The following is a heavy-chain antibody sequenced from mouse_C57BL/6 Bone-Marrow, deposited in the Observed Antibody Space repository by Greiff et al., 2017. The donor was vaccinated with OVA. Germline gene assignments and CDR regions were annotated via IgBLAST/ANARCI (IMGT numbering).Heavy chain of an antibody. CDR2: IDPSDSET. Sequence: QVHVKQPGAELVRPGSSVKLSCKASGYTFTSYWMHWVKQRPIQGLEWIGNIDPSDSETHYNQKFKDKATLTVDKSSSTAYMQLSSLTSEDSAVYYCARCYYGTCDYWGQGTTLTVSS. D-gene: IGHD1-1*01. CDR1: GYTFTSYW. J-gene: IGHJ2*01. V-gene: IGHV1-52*01. CDR3: ARCYYGTCDY.